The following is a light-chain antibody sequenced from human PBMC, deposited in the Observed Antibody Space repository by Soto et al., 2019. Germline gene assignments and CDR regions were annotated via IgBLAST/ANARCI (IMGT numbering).Light chain of an antibody. Sequence: DIEMVQSPSALSASVGDTVTITCRASQKSSPWLAWYQHKPGQAPKLLMYDVSSLKRGVPSRFSGSGSGTEFTLTISSLQPDDFATYYCQQYNDYSATFGQGTKVDIK. CDR3: QQYNDYSAT. CDR2: DVS. V-gene: IGKV1-5*01. J-gene: IGKJ1*01. CDR1: QKSSPW.